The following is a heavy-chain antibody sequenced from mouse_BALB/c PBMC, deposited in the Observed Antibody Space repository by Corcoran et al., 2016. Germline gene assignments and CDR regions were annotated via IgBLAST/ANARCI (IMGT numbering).Heavy chain of an antibody. V-gene: IGHV1S136*01. J-gene: IGHJ4*01. CDR3: ARKDYGYLYYYAMDY. D-gene: IGHD1-2*01. CDR1: GYTFTSYV. CDR2: INPYNDGT. Sequence: EVQLQQSGPELVKPGASVKMSCKASGYTFTSYVMHWVKQKPGQGLEWIGYINPYNDGTKYNEKFKGKATLTSDKSSSTAYMELSSLTSEDSAVDYCARKDYGYLYYYAMDYWGQGTSVTVSS.